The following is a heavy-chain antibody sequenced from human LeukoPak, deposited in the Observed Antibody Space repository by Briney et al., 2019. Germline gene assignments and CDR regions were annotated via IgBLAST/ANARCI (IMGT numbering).Heavy chain of an antibody. CDR3: ARYPRGYCSGGSCYRFDY. Sequence: ASVKVSCKASGYTFTGYYMHWVRQAPGQGLEGMGRINPNSGGTNYAQKFQGRVTMTRDTSISTAYMELSRLRSDDTAVYYCARYPRGYCSGGSCYRFDYWGQGTLVTVSS. J-gene: IGHJ4*02. D-gene: IGHD2-15*01. CDR2: INPNSGGT. CDR1: GYTFTGYY. V-gene: IGHV1-2*06.